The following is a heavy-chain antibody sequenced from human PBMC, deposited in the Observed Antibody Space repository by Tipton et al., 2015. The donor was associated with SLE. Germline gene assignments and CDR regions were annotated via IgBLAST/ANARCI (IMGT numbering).Heavy chain of an antibody. CDR3: ARGHYYDSSGYYYYYGMDV. CDR1: GGSISSYY. J-gene: IGHJ6*02. V-gene: IGHV4-59*01. D-gene: IGHD3-22*01. Sequence: TLSLTCTVSGGSISSYYWSWIRQPPGKGLEWIGYIYYSGSTNYNPSLKSRVTISVDTSKNQFSLKLSSVTAADTAVYYCARGHYYDSSGYYYYYGMDVWGQGTTVTVSS. CDR2: IYYSGST.